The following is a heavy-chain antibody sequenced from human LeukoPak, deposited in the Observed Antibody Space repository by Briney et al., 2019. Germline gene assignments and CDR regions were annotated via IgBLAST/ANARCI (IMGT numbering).Heavy chain of an antibody. D-gene: IGHD4-17*01. CDR1: GGSISSYY. CDR3: ARSTTVTIFDY. CDR2: IYYNGST. J-gene: IGHJ4*02. V-gene: IGHV4-59*01. Sequence: PSETLSLTCTVSGGSISSYYWSWIRQPPGKGLEWIGYIYYNGSTNYNPSLKSRVTISVDTSKNQFSLKLSSVTAADTAVYYCARSTTVTIFDYWGQGTLVTVSS.